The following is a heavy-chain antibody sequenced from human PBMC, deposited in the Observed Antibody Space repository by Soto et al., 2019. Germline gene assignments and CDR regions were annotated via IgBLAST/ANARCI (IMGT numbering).Heavy chain of an antibody. J-gene: IGHJ5*02. CDR1: GGTFSSYA. D-gene: IGHD6-19*01. CDR3: AREIGAVAVPWFDP. V-gene: IGHV1-69*13. CDR2: IIPIFGTA. Sequence: ASVKVSCKASGGTFSSYAISWVRQAPGQGLEWMGGIIPIFGTANYAQKFQGRVTITADESTSTAYMELSSLRSEDTAVYYCAREIGAVAVPWFDPWGQGTLVTVSS.